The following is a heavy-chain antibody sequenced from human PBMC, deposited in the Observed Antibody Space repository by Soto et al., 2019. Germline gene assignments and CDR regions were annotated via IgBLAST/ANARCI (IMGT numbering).Heavy chain of an antibody. Sequence: SQTLSLTCAISGDSVSSNSAAWNWIRQSPSRGLEWLGRTYYRSKWYNDYAVSVKSRITINPDTSKNQISLQLNSVTPEDTAVYSCARAPYTNTVMDSYGMDVWGQGTKVTVYS. CDR1: GDSVSSNSAA. J-gene: IGHJ6*02. CDR3: ARAPYTNTVMDSYGMDV. V-gene: IGHV6-1*01. CDR2: TYYRSKWYN. D-gene: IGHD5-18*01.